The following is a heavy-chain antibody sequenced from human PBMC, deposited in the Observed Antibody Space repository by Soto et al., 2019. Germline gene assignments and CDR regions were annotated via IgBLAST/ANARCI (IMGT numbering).Heavy chain of an antibody. CDR2: RWYDGSNK. V-gene: IGHV3-33*01. CDR3: ARSFYPGPHYYYYGMDV. J-gene: IGHJ6*02. CDR1: GFTFSSYG. Sequence: PGGSLRLSCAASGFTFSSYGMHWVRQAPGKGLEWVAVRWYDGSNKYYADSVKGRFTISRDNSKNTLYLQMNSLRAEDTAVYYCARSFYPGPHYYYYGMDVWGRGTTVTVSS.